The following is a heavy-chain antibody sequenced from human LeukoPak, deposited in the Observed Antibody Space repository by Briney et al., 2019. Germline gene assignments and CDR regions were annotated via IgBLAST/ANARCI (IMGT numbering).Heavy chain of an antibody. V-gene: IGHV1-18*01. D-gene: IGHD6-13*01. CDR2: ISAYNGNT. CDR1: GYTFTSYG. Sequence: ASVKVSCKASGYTFTSYGISWVRQAPGQGLEWMGWISAYNGNTNYAQKLQGRVTMTTDTSTSTAYMELSSLRSEDTAVYYCAGFLKYSSKAGGFDPWGQGTLVTVSS. CDR3: AGFLKYSSKAGGFDP. J-gene: IGHJ5*02.